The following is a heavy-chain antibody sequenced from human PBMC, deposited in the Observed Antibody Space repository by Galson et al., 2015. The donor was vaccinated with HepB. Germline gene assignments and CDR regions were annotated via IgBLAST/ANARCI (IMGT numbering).Heavy chain of an antibody. CDR1: GFTFSSYA. J-gene: IGHJ3*02. Sequence: SLRLSCAASGFTFSSYAMLWVRQAPGKGLEWVAVISYDGSNKYYADSVKGRFTISRDNSKNTLYLQMNSLRAEDTAVYYCARDGLGYYDSSGNSEGAFDIWGQRTMVTVSS. V-gene: IGHV3-30*04. CDR2: ISYDGSNK. D-gene: IGHD3-22*01. CDR3: ARDGLGYYDSSGNSEGAFDI.